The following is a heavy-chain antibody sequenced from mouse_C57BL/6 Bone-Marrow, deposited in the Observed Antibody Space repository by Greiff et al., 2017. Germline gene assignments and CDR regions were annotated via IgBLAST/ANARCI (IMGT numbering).Heavy chain of an antibody. CDR3: ARVQLYYFDY. CDR1: GYTFTSYW. D-gene: IGHD3-1*01. CDR2: IDPSDSYT. V-gene: IGHV1-69*01. Sequence: VQLQQPGAELVMPGASVKLSCKASGYTFTSYWMHWVKQRPGQGLEWIGEIDPSDSYTNYNQKFKGKSTLTVDKSSSTAYMQLSSLTSEDSAVYYCARVQLYYFDYWGQGTTLTVSS. J-gene: IGHJ2*01.